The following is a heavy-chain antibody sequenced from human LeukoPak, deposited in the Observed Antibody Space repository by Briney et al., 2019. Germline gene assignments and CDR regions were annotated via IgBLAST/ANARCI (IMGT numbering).Heavy chain of an antibody. CDR2: FDPEDGET. D-gene: IGHD3-16*01. CDR1: GYALTELS. CDR3: ATRGGGPDGAFDI. Sequence: ASVKVSCKVSGYALTELSMHWVRQAPGKGLEWMGGFDPEDGETIYAQKFQGRVTMTEDTSTDTAYMELSSLRSEDTAVYYCATRGGGPDGAFDIWGQGTMVTVSS. V-gene: IGHV1-24*01. J-gene: IGHJ3*02.